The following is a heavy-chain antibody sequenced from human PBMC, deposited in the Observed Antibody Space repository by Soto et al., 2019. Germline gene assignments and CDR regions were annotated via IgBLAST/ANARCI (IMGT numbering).Heavy chain of an antibody. D-gene: IGHD6-13*01. J-gene: IGHJ4*02. CDR3: TTGLAAAGTNY. CDR2: IKSKTDGGTT. V-gene: IGHV3-15*01. CDR1: GFTFNAAW. Sequence: GGSLRLSSAASGFTFNAAWMSWVRQAPGKGLEWVGRIKSKTDGGTTDFAAPVKGRFTISRDDSKNTVYLQMNSLKIEDTAVYYCTTGLAAAGTNYWGQGTLVTVSS.